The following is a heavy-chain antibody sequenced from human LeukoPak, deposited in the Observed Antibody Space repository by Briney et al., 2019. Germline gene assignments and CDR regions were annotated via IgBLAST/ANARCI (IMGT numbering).Heavy chain of an antibody. Sequence: PGGSLRLSCAASGFTFSDYHMSWIRQAPGKGLEWVSYISSSGSTIYYADSVKGRFTISRDNAKNSLYLQMNSLRAEDTAVYYCARDKGYSGYDCWFDPWGQGTLVTVSS. D-gene: IGHD5-12*01. V-gene: IGHV3-11*01. CDR1: GFTFSDYH. J-gene: IGHJ5*02. CDR3: ARDKGYSGYDCWFDP. CDR2: ISSSGSTI.